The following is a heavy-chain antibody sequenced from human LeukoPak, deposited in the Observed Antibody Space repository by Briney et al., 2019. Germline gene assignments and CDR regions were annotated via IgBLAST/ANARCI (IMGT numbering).Heavy chain of an antibody. CDR2: ISSISSYI. CDR3: ARDDLWFGESWSWFDP. V-gene: IGHV3-21*01. Sequence: GGSLRLSCAASGFTFSSYSMNWVRQAPGKGLEWVSPISSISSYIYYADSVNGRFTISRDNAKNSLYLQMNSLRAEDTAVYYCARDDLWFGESWSWFDPWGKGTLVTVSS. D-gene: IGHD3-10*01. CDR1: GFTFSSYS. J-gene: IGHJ5*02.